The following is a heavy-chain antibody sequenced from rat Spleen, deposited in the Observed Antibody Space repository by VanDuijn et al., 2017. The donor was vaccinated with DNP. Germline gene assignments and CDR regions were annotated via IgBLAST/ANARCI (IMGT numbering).Heavy chain of an antibody. CDR2: ISYYGSSI. CDR1: GFTFSSYW. Sequence: EVQLVESGGGLVQPGRSLKLSCVASGFTFSSYWMFWIRQAPGKGLEWVASISYYGSSIYYGDSVKGRFTISRDNAKNTLYLQMNSLRSEDLATYYCVRWNSGHFDYWGQGVMVPVSS. J-gene: IGHJ2*01. D-gene: IGHD4-3*01. CDR3: VRWNSGHFDY. V-gene: IGHV5-58*01.